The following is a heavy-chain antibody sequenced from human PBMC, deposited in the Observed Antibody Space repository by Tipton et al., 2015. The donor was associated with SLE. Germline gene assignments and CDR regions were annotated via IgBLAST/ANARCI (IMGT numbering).Heavy chain of an antibody. V-gene: IGHV4-4*09. CDR2: IHSRGRT. Sequence: TLSLTCTVSGGSINNPYWTWIRQPPGKGLEGIGYIHSRGRTSYNPSLKSRVTISLDRSKNQFSLKLTSVTAADTAVYYCARTDGSGSSDAFDIWGQGTMVAVSS. CDR3: ARTDGSGSSDAFDI. D-gene: IGHD3-10*01. J-gene: IGHJ3*02. CDR1: GGSINNPY.